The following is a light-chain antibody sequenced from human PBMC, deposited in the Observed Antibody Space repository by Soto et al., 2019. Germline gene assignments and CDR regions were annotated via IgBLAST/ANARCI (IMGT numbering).Light chain of an antibody. CDR1: SGSIANNY. J-gene: IGLJ2*01. V-gene: IGLV6-57*04. CDR2: ENN. CDR3: QSYDSDFVV. Sequence: NFMLTQPHSVSESPGKTLSISCTRSSGSIANNYVQWYQQRPGSAPTTVIYENNQRLSGVPDRFSGSTDGSSNSASLTISGLQTEDEADYYCQSYDSDFVVFGGGTKRPVL.